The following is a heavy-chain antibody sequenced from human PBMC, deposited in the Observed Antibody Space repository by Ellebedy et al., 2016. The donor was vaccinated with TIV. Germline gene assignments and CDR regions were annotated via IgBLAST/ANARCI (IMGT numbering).Heavy chain of an antibody. V-gene: IGHV4-4*07. CDR1: GVSITSHF. Sequence: SETLSLTCTVSGVSITSHFWTWIRQHAGKGLEWIGRMYPTGTTSYNPSLKSRVTMSRDTSKDQFSLKLSSVTAADTAVYYCARHGPQWFDAFDLWGLGTLVTVSS. CDR3: ARHGPQWFDAFDL. J-gene: IGHJ3*01. D-gene: IGHD3-22*01. CDR2: MYPTGTT.